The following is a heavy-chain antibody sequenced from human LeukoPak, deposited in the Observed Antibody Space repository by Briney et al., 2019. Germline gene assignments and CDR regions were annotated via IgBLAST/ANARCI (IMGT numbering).Heavy chain of an antibody. D-gene: IGHD6-19*01. CDR1: GGSISSYY. V-gene: IGHV4-59*01. Sequence: SETLSLTCTVSGGSISSYYWSWIRQPPGKGLEWIGYIYNRGSTNYNPSLKSRVTISVDTSKNQFSLKLRSVTAADTAVYYCARDRPGIAVAGDAFDIWGQGTMVTV. J-gene: IGHJ3*02. CDR3: ARDRPGIAVAGDAFDI. CDR2: IYNRGST.